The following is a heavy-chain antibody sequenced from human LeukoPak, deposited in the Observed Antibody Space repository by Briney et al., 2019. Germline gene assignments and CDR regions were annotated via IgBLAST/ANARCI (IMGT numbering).Heavy chain of an antibody. Sequence: SKTLSLTCAVYGGSFSRYYWSWIRQPPGKGLEWIGEINHTGSTNYNPSLKTRVTISVDTSKNQFSLKLSSVTAADTAVYYCARGYFLRSAGAYSNNWYNDRYYFDYWGQGTLVTVPS. D-gene: IGHD6-13*01. CDR3: ARGYFLRSAGAYSNNWYNDRYYFDY. CDR1: GGSFSRYY. CDR2: INHTGST. J-gene: IGHJ4*02. V-gene: IGHV4-34*01.